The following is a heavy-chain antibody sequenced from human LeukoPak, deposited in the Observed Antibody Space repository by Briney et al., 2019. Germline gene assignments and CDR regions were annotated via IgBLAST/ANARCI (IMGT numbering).Heavy chain of an antibody. CDR3: ARVRWLRSHSIAGSVAGTSVYMDV. J-gene: IGHJ6*03. D-gene: IGHD6-19*01. CDR2: IKQDGSEK. Sequence: PGGSLRLSCAASGFTVSSNYMSWVRQAPGKGLEWVANIKQDGSEKYYVDSVKGRFTISRDNAKNSLYLQMNSLRAEDTAVYYCARVRWLRSHSIAGSVAGTSVYMDVWGKGTTVTVSS. V-gene: IGHV3-7*01. CDR1: GFTVSSNY.